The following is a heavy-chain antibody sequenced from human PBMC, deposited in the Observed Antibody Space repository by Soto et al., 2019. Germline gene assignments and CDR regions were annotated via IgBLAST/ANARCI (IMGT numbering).Heavy chain of an antibody. V-gene: IGHV3-53*01. Sequence: GGSLRLSCAASGFTVSSNYISWVRQAPGKGLEWVSVIYSGGSTYYADSVKGRFTISRDNSKNTLYLQMNSLRAEDTAVYYCAREYSSITGTFDYWGQGTLVTVSS. CDR2: IYSGGST. CDR1: GFTVSSNY. CDR3: AREYSSITGTFDY. J-gene: IGHJ4*02. D-gene: IGHD1-7*01.